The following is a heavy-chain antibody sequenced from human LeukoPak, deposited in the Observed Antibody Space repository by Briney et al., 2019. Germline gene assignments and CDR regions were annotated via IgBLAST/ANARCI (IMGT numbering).Heavy chain of an antibody. CDR3: ARARGSYYYDDTIGY. V-gene: IGHV3-20*04. Sequence: GGSLRLSCAASGFTFDDYGMSWVRQAPGKGLEWISGINWNGGSTGYADSVKGRFTISRDNAKNSLYLQMNSLRAEDTALYYCARARGSYYYDDTIGYWGQGTLVTVSS. D-gene: IGHD3-22*01. J-gene: IGHJ4*02. CDR1: GFTFDDYG. CDR2: INWNGGST.